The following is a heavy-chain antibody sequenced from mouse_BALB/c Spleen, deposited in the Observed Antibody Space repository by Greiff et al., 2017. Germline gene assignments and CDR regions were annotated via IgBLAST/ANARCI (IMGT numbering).Heavy chain of an antibody. CDR3: ARAYGGYYFDY. CDR2: ISSGGST. J-gene: IGHJ2*01. Sequence: EVQLVESGGGLVKPGGSLKLSCAASGFTFSSYAMSWVRQTPEKRLEWVASISSGGSTYYPDSVKGRFTISRDNARNILYLQMSSLRSEDTAMYYCARAYGGYYFDYWGQGTTLTVSS. V-gene: IGHV5-6-5*01. D-gene: IGHD1-1*01. CDR1: GFTFSSYA.